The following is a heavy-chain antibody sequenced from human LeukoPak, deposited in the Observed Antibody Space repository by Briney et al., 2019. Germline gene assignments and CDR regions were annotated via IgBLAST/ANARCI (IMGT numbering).Heavy chain of an antibody. J-gene: IGHJ4*02. V-gene: IGHV3-23*01. CDR1: GFTFSTYG. CDR2: ISGSGDST. CDR3: ARGSGSYGRDVEY. Sequence: GGTLRLSCAASGFTFSTYGITWVRQAPGKGLEWVSAISGSGDSTYYADSVKGRFTISRDNSKNTLYLQMNSLRAEDTAVYYCARGSGSYGRDVEYWGQGTLVTVSS. D-gene: IGHD3-10*01.